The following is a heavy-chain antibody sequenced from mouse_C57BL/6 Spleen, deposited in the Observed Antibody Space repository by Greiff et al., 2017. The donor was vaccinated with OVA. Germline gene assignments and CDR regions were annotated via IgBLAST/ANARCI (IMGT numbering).Heavy chain of an antibody. V-gene: IGHV5-16*01. CDR2: INYDGSST. Sequence: EVKVVESEGGLVQPGSSMKLSCTASGFTFSDYYMAWVRQVPEKGLEWVANINYDGSSTYYLDSLKSRFIISRDNAKNILYLQMSSLKSEDTATYYCARVPVYSHYFDYWGQGTTLTVSS. D-gene: IGHD2-1*01. CDR1: GFTFSDYY. CDR3: ARVPVYSHYFDY. J-gene: IGHJ2*01.